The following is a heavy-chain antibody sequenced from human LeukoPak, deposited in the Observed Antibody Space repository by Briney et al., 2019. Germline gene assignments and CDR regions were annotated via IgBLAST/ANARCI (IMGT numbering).Heavy chain of an antibody. Sequence: PGGSLRLSCAASGFIFSTYGMTWFRQAPGRGVEWVSGISGSGLNTYYADSVKGRFTSPRDNSKNMLYLQMSSLRGEDTAVYYCAKSGTKCSSSNFDYWGQGTLVTVSS. CDR2: ISGSGLNT. CDR3: AKSGTKCSSSNFDY. D-gene: IGHD2-8*01. J-gene: IGHJ4*02. CDR1: GFIFSTYG. V-gene: IGHV3-23*01.